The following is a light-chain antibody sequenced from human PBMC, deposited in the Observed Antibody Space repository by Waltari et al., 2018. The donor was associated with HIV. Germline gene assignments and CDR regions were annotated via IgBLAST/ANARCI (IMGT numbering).Light chain of an antibody. J-gene: IGLJ2*01. V-gene: IGLV1-40*01. Sequence: QSVLSQPPSVSGAPGQNVTIACAGTISNVGAGFEVNWYQQFPGVAPRLVIYGNTNRPSGVTDRCSGSKSDTSASLAITGLRAEDEADYHCQSYDNTLGGVVFGGGTKLTVL. CDR1: ISNVGAGFE. CDR3: QSYDNTLGGVV. CDR2: GNT.